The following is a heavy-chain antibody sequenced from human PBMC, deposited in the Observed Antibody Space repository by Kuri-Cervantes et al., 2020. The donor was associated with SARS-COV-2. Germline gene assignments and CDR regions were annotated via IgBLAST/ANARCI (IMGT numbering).Heavy chain of an antibody. V-gene: IGHV2-26*01. CDR3: ARTRSSFGGVIVHFDY. Sequence: SGPTLVKPTQTLTLTCTFSGFSLSTSGVGVGWIRQPPGKALEWLAHIFSNDEKSYSTSLKSRLTISKDTSKSQVVLTMTNMDPVDTATYYCARTRSSFGGVIVHFDYWGQGTLVTVSS. CDR1: GFSLSTSGVG. D-gene: IGHD3-16*02. J-gene: IGHJ4*02. CDR2: IFSNDEK.